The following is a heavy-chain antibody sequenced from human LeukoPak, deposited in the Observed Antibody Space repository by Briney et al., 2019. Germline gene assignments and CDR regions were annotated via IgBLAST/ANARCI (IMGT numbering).Heavy chain of an antibody. Sequence: ASVKVSCKAPGYTLSKLSIHWVRQPSGKGLEWMGAFDPEDGETIYAQEFQGRATMTADTSTDTAYMELSSLRSEDTAVYYCATDRGSYYTRWGQGTLVTVSS. D-gene: IGHD1-26*01. V-gene: IGHV1-24*01. J-gene: IGHJ4*02. CDR1: GYTLSKLS. CDR2: FDPEDGET. CDR3: ATDRGSYYTR.